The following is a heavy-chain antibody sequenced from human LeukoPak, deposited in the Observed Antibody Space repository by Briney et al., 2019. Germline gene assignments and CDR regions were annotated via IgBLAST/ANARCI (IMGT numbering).Heavy chain of an antibody. D-gene: IGHD1-1*01. V-gene: IGHV3-11*01. J-gene: IGHJ4*02. Sequence: GGSLRLSCAVSGFTFSDYYMSWNRQAPGKGPEWLSYISSSGKTIYYADSAKGRFTISRDNAKNSLYLQINSLRAEDTAVYFCARNHPSRNDGWPLFDSWGRGTLVTVSS. CDR1: GFTFSDYY. CDR3: ARNHPSRNDGWPLFDS. CDR2: ISSSGKTI.